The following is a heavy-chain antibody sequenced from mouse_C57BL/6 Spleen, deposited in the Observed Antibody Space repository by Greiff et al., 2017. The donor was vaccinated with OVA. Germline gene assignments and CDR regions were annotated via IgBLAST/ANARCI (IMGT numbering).Heavy chain of an antibody. J-gene: IGHJ2*01. CDR3: ARALRLYYFDY. Sequence: VQLQQSGPELVKPGASVKISCKASGYAFSSSWMNWVKQRPGKGLEWIGRIYPGDGDTNYNGKFKGKATLTADKSSSTAYMQLSSLTSEDSAVYFCARALRLYYFDYWGQGTTLTVSS. CDR2: IYPGDGDT. CDR1: GYAFSSSW. V-gene: IGHV1-82*01.